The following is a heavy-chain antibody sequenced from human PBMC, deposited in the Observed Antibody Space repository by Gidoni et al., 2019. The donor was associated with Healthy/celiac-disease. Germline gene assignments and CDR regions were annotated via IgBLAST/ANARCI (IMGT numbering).Heavy chain of an antibody. CDR2: ISGSGGST. CDR1: GFTFSSYA. D-gene: IGHD3-10*01. J-gene: IGHJ6*02. Sequence: EVQLLESGGGLVQPGGSLRLSCAASGFTFSSYAMSWVRQAPGKGLEWVSAISGSGGSTYYADSVKGRFTISRDNSKNTLYLQMNSLRAEDTAVYYCAKDFNAMVRGVIQGYYYGMDVWGQGTTVTVSS. CDR3: AKDFNAMVRGVIQGYYYGMDV. V-gene: IGHV3-23*01.